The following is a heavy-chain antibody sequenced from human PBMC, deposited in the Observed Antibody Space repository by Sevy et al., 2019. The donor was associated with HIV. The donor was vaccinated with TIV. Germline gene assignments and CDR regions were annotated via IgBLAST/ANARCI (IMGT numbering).Heavy chain of an antibody. CDR1: GFTFSRYS. CDR2: ISSGNSYI. CDR3: ARGSGAVVAGNYFDY. Sequence: GGSLRLSCGASGFTFSRYSMNWVRQAPGKGLEWVSSISSGNSYIYYADSEKGRFTISRDNAKNSLYLHMNSLRAEDTAVYYCARGSGAVVAGNYFDYWGQGILVTVSS. V-gene: IGHV3-21*01. J-gene: IGHJ4*02. D-gene: IGHD6-19*01.